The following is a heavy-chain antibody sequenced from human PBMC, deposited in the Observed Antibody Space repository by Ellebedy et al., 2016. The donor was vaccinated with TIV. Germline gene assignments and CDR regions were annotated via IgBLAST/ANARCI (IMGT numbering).Heavy chain of an antibody. D-gene: IGHD6-19*01. CDR1: GYTFTGYY. CDR3: ARAPREQWLVLPYYYYAMDV. Sequence: AASVKVSCKASGYTFTGYYMHWVRQAPGQGLEWMGWINPNSGGTNYAQKFQGWVTMTRDTSISTAYMELSRLRSDDTAVYYCARAPREQWLVLPYYYYAMDVWGQGTTVTVSS. CDR2: INPNSGGT. V-gene: IGHV1-2*04. J-gene: IGHJ6*02.